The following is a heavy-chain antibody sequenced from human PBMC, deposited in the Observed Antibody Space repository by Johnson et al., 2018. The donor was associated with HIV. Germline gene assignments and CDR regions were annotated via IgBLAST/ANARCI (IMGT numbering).Heavy chain of an antibody. V-gene: IGHV3-30-3*01. D-gene: IGHD1-26*01. CDR1: GFTFSNYA. CDR2: MSYDGSNK. Sequence: QVQLVESGGGVVQPGRSLRLSCAASGFTFSNYAIHWVRQAPGKGLEWVAVMSYDGSNKYYADSVKGRFTISRDNSKNTLYLQMSSLRTENTAVYYCAREASRIVRELGAFDIWGQGTMVTVSS. J-gene: IGHJ3*02. CDR3: AREASRIVRELGAFDI.